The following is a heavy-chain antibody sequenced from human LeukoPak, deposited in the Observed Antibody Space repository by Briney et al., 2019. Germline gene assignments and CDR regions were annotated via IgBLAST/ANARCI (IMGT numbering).Heavy chain of an antibody. CDR3: ARGKRFLEWLPEYYFDY. CDR2: IYSGGST. CDR1: GFTVSSNY. J-gene: IGHJ4*02. D-gene: IGHD3-3*01. Sequence: GGSLRLSCAASGFTVSSNYMSWVRQAPGKGLEWVSVIYSGGSTYYAASVKGRFTISRDNSKNTLYLQMNSLRAEDTAVYYCARGKRFLEWLPEYYFDYWGQGTLVTVSS. V-gene: IGHV3-66*02.